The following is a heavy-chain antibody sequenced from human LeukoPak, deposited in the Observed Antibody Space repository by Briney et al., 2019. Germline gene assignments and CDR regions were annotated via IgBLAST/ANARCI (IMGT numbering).Heavy chain of an antibody. D-gene: IGHD1-1*01. Sequence: SQTLSLTCAVSGGSISSGGYSWSWIRQPPGKGLEWIGYIYLSGSTYYNPSLKSRVTISVDRSKNQFSLKLSSVTAADTAVYYCARDRKVERRIAFDIWGQGTMVTVSS. CDR2: IYLSGST. CDR3: ARDRKVERRIAFDI. J-gene: IGHJ3*02. V-gene: IGHV4-30-2*01. CDR1: GGSISSGGYS.